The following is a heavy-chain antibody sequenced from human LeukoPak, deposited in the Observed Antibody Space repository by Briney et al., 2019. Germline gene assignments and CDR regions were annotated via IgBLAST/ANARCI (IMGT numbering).Heavy chain of an antibody. CDR3: ARETIVVVPAAIPVEGGYYYYYMDV. CDR2: IIPIFGTA. J-gene: IGHJ6*03. CDR1: EGTFSSYA. V-gene: IGHV1-69*05. Sequence: GASVTVSCKASEGTFSSYAISWVRQAPGQGLEWMGGIIPIFGTANYAQKFQGRATITTGESTSTAYMELSSLRSEDTAVYYCARETIVVVPAAIPVEGGYYYYYMDVWGKGTTVTVSS. D-gene: IGHD2-2*02.